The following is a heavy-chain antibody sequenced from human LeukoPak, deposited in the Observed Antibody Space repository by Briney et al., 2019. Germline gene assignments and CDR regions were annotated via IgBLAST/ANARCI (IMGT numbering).Heavy chain of an antibody. V-gene: IGHV3-9*01. CDR3: ATARNFRFEY. J-gene: IGHJ4*02. CDR1: GFTFDDYA. CDR2: ISWNSGSI. D-gene: IGHD1-7*01. Sequence: GGSLRLSCAASGFTFDDYAMHWVRQAPGKGLEWVSGISWNSGSIGYADSVKGRFTVSRDYAKNTLFLQMNNLRTEDTALYFCATARNFRFEYWGQGSLVIVSA.